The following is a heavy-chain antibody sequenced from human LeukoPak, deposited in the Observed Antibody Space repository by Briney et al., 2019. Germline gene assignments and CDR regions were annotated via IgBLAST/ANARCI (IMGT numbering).Heavy chain of an antibody. J-gene: IGHJ4*02. CDR1: GGSISSSSYY. Sequence: PSETLSLTSTVSGGSISSSSYYWGWIRQPPGKGLEWIGIIYYSGSTYYNPSLKSRVTISVDTSKNQFSLKLSSVTAADTAVYYCARQRQYYYDSSGYYDYWGQGTLVTVSS. CDR2: IYYSGST. V-gene: IGHV4-39*01. D-gene: IGHD3-22*01. CDR3: ARQRQYYYDSSGYYDY.